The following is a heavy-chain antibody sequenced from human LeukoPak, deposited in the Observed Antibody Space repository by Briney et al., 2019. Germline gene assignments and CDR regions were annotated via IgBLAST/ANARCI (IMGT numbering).Heavy chain of an antibody. Sequence: PSETLSLTCTVSGGSISSSSYYWGWIRQPPGKGLEWIGSIYYSGSTYYNPSLKSRVTISVDTSKNQFSLKLSSVTAADTAVYYCARDITYYYGSGSMSGGWFDPWGQGTLVTVSS. V-gene: IGHV4-39*07. CDR3: ARDITYYYGSGSMSGGWFDP. CDR2: IYYSGST. D-gene: IGHD3-10*01. J-gene: IGHJ5*02. CDR1: GGSISSSSYY.